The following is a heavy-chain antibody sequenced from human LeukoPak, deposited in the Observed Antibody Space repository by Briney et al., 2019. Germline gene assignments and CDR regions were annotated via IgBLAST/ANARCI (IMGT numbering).Heavy chain of an antibody. V-gene: IGHV3-23*01. J-gene: IGHJ4*02. CDR2: IGDSGGRT. CDR3: APATGDY. Sequence: SGGSLRLSCAASGFTFSNYAMSWVRQAPGKGLEWVSAIGDSGGRTYYADSVKGRFTISGDNSKNTLYLQMNSLRAEDTAVYYCAPATGDYWGQGTLVTVSS. D-gene: IGHD3-10*01. CDR1: GFTFSNYA.